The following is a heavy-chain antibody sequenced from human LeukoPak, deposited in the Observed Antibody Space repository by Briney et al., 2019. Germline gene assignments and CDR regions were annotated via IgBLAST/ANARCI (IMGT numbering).Heavy chain of an antibody. CDR3: TTSGEVAVAASNY. CDR1: GFTFSNAW. D-gene: IGHD6-19*01. V-gene: IGHV3-15*01. Sequence: PGGPLRLSCAASGFTFSNAWMSWVRQAPGKGLEWVGRIKSKFDGGTPDYAAPVKGRFTLSRDDSKNTLYLQMNSLKTEDTAVYYCTTSGEVAVAASNYWGQGTLVTVSS. J-gene: IGHJ4*02. CDR2: IKSKFDGGTP.